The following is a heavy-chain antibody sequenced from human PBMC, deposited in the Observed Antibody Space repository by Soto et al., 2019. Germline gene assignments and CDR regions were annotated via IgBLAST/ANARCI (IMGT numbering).Heavy chain of an antibody. CDR3: AEGSYDIFTGYSLYGYFDY. J-gene: IGHJ4*02. Sequence: QVQLVQSGAEVKKPGSSVKVSCKASGGTFSSYTISWVRQAPGQGREWIGRIIPILGIGNYAQKFQGRVTITAHKPTSKAQRELSTLRAEDTAVYYCAEGSYDIFTGYSLYGYFDYWGQGTLVTVSS. CDR2: IIPILGIG. D-gene: IGHD3-9*01. V-gene: IGHV1-69*02. CDR1: GGTFSSYT.